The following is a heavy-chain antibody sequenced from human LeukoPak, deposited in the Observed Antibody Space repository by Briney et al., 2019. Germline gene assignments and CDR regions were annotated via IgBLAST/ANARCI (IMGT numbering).Heavy chain of an antibody. CDR2: ISYDGSNK. Sequence: WFAVISYDGSNKYYADSLKPRFTISRDNSDNTLYLQMNSLRAEDTAVYYCARGRSGGGVDYWGQGTLVTVSS. J-gene: IGHJ4*02. CDR3: ARGRSGGGVDY. D-gene: IGHD3-10*01. V-gene: IGHV3-30*01.